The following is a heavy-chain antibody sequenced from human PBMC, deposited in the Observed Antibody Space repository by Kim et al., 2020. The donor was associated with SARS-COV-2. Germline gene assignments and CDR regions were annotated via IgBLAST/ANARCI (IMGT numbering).Heavy chain of an antibody. J-gene: IGHJ4*02. D-gene: IGHD6-6*01. CDR3: ARGLRAGSSPLTY. Sequence: SETLSLTCNVSGGSISSYYWSWIRQPPGKGLEWIGYIYYSGSTNYNPSLKSRVTISVDTSKNQFSLKLSSVTAADTAVYYCARGLRAGSSPLTYWGQGTLVTVSS. V-gene: IGHV4-59*01. CDR2: IYYSGST. CDR1: GGSISSYY.